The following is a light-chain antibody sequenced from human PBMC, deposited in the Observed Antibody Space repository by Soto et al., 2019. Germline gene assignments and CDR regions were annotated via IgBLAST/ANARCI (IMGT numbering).Light chain of an antibody. Sequence: IVLTQSPSTLSVAPGERATLSCRASQSVSSNLAWYQQKPGQPPTLLIYGASSRATGIPARFSGSGSAREFTPTTSSLQSEDFAASYCRQYKNWPPITFGQGTRLEIK. CDR1: QSVSSN. V-gene: IGKV3-15*01. J-gene: IGKJ5*01. CDR2: GAS. CDR3: RQYKNWPPIT.